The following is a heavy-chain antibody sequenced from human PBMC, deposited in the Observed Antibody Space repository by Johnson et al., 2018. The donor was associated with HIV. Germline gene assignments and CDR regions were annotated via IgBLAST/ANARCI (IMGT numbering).Heavy chain of an antibody. CDR1: GFSSSNYW. CDR3: ARCGYSSYWDAFDI. D-gene: IGHD5-12*01. J-gene: IGHJ3*02. V-gene: IGHV3-7*01. CDR2: IKQDGSEK. Sequence: VQLVESGGGLVQPGGSLRLSCAASGFSSSNYWMSWVRQAPGKGLEWVANIKQDGSEKYYEDSVKGRFTISRDNAKNSLYLQMNSLRAEDTALYYCARCGYSSYWDAFDIWGQGTMVTVSS.